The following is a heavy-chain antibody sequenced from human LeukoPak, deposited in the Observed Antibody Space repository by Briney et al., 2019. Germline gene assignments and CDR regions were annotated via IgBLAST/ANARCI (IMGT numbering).Heavy chain of an antibody. D-gene: IGHD3-3*02. V-gene: IGHV3-11*04. CDR2: ISNIGSTT. J-gene: IGHJ4*02. CDR3: ASDISNKGFDY. CDR1: GLTPSNYY. Sequence: PGGSLRLSCAASGLTPSNYYMSWIRQAPGKGLEWVSYISNIGSTTHHADSVKGRFTIPRDNAKNSLYLQMNSLRAEDTAVYYCASDISNKGFDYWGQGTLVTVSS.